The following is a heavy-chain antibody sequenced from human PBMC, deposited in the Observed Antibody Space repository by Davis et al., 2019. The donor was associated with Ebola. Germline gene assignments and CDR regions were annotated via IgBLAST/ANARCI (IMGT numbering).Heavy chain of an antibody. CDR1: GYTFTSYA. CDR3: VRDLRGWGDFDY. D-gene: IGHD3-10*01. V-gene: IGHV1-3*01. Sequence: ASVKVSCKASGYTFTSYAMHWLRQAPGQRLEWMGWINAGNGNTKYSQKFQGRVTMTRDTSTNTLYMELSSLTSGDTAVYYCVRDLRGWGDFDYWGQGTLVTVSS. J-gene: IGHJ4*02. CDR2: INAGNGNT.